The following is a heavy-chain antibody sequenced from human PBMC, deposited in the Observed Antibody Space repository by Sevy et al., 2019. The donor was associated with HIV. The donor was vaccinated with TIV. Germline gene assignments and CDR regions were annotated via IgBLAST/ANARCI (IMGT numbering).Heavy chain of an antibody. CDR3: TTDRYRIAVIDY. CDR1: GFTFTNAW. V-gene: IGHV3-15*07. D-gene: IGHD6-19*01. Sequence: GGSLRLSCAAPGFTFTNAWMNWVRQAPGKGLEWVGRIKSKTDGGTTDYAAPVKGKFTISRDDSKNTLYLQMNSLKTEDTAVYYCTTDRYRIAVIDYWGQGTLVTVSS. J-gene: IGHJ4*02. CDR2: IKSKTDGGTT.